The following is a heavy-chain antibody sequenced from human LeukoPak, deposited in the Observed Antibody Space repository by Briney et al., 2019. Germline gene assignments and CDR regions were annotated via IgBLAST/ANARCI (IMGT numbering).Heavy chain of an antibody. CDR3: TRGKPETVFDS. Sequence: SETLSLTCSVYGVSFSGYCWSWIRQPPGKGLEWIGEINHSGSTNYNPSLKTRVTISLDRSKDQFSLKLTSVTAADTAVYYCTRGKPETVFDSWGRGTLVTVSS. V-gene: IGHV4-34*01. CDR2: INHSGST. J-gene: IGHJ4*01. CDR1: GVSFSGYC.